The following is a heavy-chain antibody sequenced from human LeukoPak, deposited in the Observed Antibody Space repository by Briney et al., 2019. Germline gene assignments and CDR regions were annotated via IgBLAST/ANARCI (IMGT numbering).Heavy chain of an antibody. Sequence: PSETLSLTCTVSGGSISSYYWSWIRQPPGKGLEWIGYIYYSGSTNYNPSLKSRVTISVDTSKNQFSLKLSSVTAADTAVYYCARDSGSGSSSYFDYWGQGTLVTVSS. D-gene: IGHD1-26*01. V-gene: IGHV4-59*01. J-gene: IGHJ4*02. CDR3: ARDSGSGSSSYFDY. CDR1: GGSISSYY. CDR2: IYYSGST.